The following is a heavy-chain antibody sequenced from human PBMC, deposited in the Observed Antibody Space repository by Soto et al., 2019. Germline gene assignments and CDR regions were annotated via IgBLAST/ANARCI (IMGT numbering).Heavy chain of an antibody. D-gene: IGHD3-9*01. Sequence: VQLVQCGAEVKKPGSSVKVSCKASGGTFSSYTISWVRQAPGQGREWMGRIIPILGITNYAQKFQGRVTITGDKHTSKAYMELRNLRSEDTAVYYCARDRGYDILTGYWFAPWGQGTLDTVSS. CDR2: IIPILGIT. J-gene: IGHJ5*02. CDR1: GGTFSSYT. V-gene: IGHV1-69*08. CDR3: ARDRGYDILTGYWFAP.